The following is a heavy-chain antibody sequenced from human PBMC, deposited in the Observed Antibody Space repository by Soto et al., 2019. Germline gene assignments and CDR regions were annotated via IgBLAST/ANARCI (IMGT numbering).Heavy chain of an antibody. CDR3: ARGPVRDGYHPYYFDY. Sequence: SETLSLTCAVYGGSFSGYYWSWIRQPPGKGLEWIGEINHSGSTNYNPSLKSRVTISVDTSKNQFSLKLSSVTAADTAVYYCARGPVRDGYHPYYFDYWGQGTLVTVSS. V-gene: IGHV4-34*01. J-gene: IGHJ4*02. CDR1: GGSFSGYY. CDR2: INHSGST. D-gene: IGHD5-12*01.